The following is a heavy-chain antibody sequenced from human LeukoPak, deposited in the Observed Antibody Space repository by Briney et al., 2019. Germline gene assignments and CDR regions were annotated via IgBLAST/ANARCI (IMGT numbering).Heavy chain of an antibody. CDR1: GDSISSSY. D-gene: IGHD3-22*01. Sequence: SETLSLTCTVSGDSISSSYWSWIRQPPGKRLEWVGYVHYTGKTNYNPSLNNRATISVDMSKNQFSLTLTSVTVADTAIYYCARGYYDRSGSSNPFDSWGQGTLVTVSA. CDR2: VHYTGKT. V-gene: IGHV4-59*01. J-gene: IGHJ4*02. CDR3: ARGYYDRSGSSNPFDS.